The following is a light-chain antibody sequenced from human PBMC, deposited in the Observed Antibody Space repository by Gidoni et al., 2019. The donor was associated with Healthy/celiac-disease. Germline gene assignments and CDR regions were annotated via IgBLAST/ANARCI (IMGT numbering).Light chain of an antibody. CDR2: GAS. CDR1: QSVSSSY. Sequence: EIVLTQSPGTLSLSPGERATLSCRASQSVSSSYLAWYQQKPGQDPRLLIYGASSRATGIPDRFSGSGSGTDFTLTISRLEPEDFAVYYCQQYGSSSTFXXXTKVEIK. V-gene: IGKV3-20*01. CDR3: QQYGSSST. J-gene: IGKJ1*01.